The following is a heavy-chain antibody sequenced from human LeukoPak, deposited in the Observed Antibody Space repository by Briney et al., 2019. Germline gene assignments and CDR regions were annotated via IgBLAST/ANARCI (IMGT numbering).Heavy chain of an antibody. D-gene: IGHD1-26*01. CDR2: IGARGDVT. CDR3: AKVHYTASFPGSFPGRNYFDS. CDR1: GFAFSGYA. Sequence: QSGGPLRLPCTVSGFAFSGYAMSWLRQATGKAPEWVSSIGARGDVTYSADSVTGRFTISRDNSKRTLFLQMNSLRAEDTAVDYCAKVHYTASFPGSFPGRNYFDSWGQGSLVTVSS. V-gene: IGHV3-23*01. J-gene: IGHJ4*02.